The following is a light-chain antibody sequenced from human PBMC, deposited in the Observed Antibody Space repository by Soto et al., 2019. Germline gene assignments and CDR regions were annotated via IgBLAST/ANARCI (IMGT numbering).Light chain of an antibody. CDR1: QGISSY. Sequence: AILMTQSPASISGSXGHCVTIPXXASQGISSYLAWYQQKPGKAPKLLIYAASTLQSGVPSRFSGSGSGTDFTLTISCLQSEDFATYYCQQYYSYPLTFGQGTKVDIK. CDR2: AAS. CDR3: QQYYSYPLT. J-gene: IGKJ1*01. V-gene: IGKV1-8*01.